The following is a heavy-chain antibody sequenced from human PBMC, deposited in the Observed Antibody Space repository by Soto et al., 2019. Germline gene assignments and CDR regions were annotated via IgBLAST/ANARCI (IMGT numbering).Heavy chain of an antibody. CDR1: GRSFSGYY. V-gene: IGHV4-34*01. J-gene: IGHJ6*02. Sequence: PSETLSLTCAVSGRSFSGYYWSWIRQPPGKGLEWIGEINHSGSTNYNPSLKSRVTISVDTSKNQFSLKLSSVTAADTAVYYCARAWRCSGGSCYNRYYYYYGMDVWGQGTTVT. CDR3: ARAWRCSGGSCYNRYYYYYGMDV. D-gene: IGHD2-15*01. CDR2: INHSGST.